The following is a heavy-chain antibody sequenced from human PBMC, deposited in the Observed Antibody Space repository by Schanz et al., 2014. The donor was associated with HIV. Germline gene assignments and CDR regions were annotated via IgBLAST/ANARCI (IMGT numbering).Heavy chain of an antibody. V-gene: IGHV1-8*01. CDR2: MSPNTGNT. CDR3: ARGPDYGKTTYNFDF. Sequence: QVRLAQSGAEVKRPGASVRLSCKASGYTFDSRVINWVRQASGQGPEWMGWMSPNTGNTGRAQKFQGRVTMTRNTPRSTAYLTLNNLTSEDTAVYFCARGPDYGKTTYNFDFWGQGTLVAVSS. J-gene: IGHJ4*02. D-gene: IGHD3-10*01. CDR1: GYTFDSRV.